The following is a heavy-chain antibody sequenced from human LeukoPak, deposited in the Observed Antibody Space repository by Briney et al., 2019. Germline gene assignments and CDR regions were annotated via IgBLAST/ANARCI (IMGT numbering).Heavy chain of an antibody. CDR2: ISGSGGST. J-gene: IGHJ4*02. CDR1: GFTFSSYA. D-gene: IGHD2-2*01. Sequence: GGSLRLSCAASGFTFSSYAMSWVRQAPGKGLEWVSAISGSGGSTYYADSVKGRFTISRDNSKNTLYLQMNSLRAEDTAVYYCAKDLEVIVVVPAAVFDYWGQGTLVTVSS. V-gene: IGHV3-23*01. CDR3: AKDLEVIVVVPAAVFDY.